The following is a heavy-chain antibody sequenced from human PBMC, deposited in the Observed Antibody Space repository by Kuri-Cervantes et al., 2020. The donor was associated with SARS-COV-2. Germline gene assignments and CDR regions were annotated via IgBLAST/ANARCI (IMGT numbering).Heavy chain of an antibody. CDR1: GFTFSGYT. V-gene: IGHV3-49*04. D-gene: IGHD3-3*01. J-gene: IGHJ4*02. CDR2: IRSKAYGGTT. Sequence: GGSLRLSCVATGFTFSGYTMNWVRQAPGKGLERVGFIRSKAYGGTTEYAASVKGRFTISRDDSKSIAYLQMNSLKTEDTAVYYCTRNDFWSGYYFDYWGQGTLVTVSS. CDR3: TRNDFWSGYYFDY.